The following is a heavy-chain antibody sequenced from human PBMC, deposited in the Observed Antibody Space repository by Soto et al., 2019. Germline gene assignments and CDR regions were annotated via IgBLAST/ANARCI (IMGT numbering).Heavy chain of an antibody. Sequence: ASVKVSCKASGYTFTSYYMHWVRQAPGQGLEWMAIINPSGGSTGYAQKSQGRVTMTRDTSTSTVYMELSSLRSEDTAVYFCAREYYYGSGSGGMDVWGQGTTVTVSS. CDR3: AREYYYGSGSGGMDV. CDR2: INPSGGST. D-gene: IGHD3-10*01. J-gene: IGHJ6*02. CDR1: GYTFTSYY. V-gene: IGHV1-46*01.